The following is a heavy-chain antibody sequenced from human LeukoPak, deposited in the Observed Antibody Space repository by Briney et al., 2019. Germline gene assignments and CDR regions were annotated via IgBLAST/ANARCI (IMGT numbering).Heavy chain of an antibody. V-gene: IGHV1-8*03. D-gene: IGHD2-8*01. J-gene: IGHJ4*02. CDR2: VNPKSGNT. Sequence: GASVKVSCNASRYSFTSYDINWVRQAPGQGLEWMGWVNPKSGNTGYKQKFQARVTITRDTSISAAYMELSSLTSDDTAVYFCAGGLPLGYCTYGVCYPPKHFDFWGQGTLVTVSS. CDR1: RYSFTSYD. CDR3: AGGLPLGYCTYGVCYPPKHFDF.